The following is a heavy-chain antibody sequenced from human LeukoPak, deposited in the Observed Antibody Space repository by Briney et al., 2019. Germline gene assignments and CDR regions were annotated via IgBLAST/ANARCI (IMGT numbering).Heavy chain of an antibody. J-gene: IGHJ4*02. CDR1: GYTFTGYY. D-gene: IGHD3-22*01. Sequence: ASVKVSCKASGYTFTGYYMHWVRQAPGQGLEWMGWINPNSGGTNYAQKFQGRVTMTRDTSISTAYMELSRLRSDDTAAYYCARYYYDSSGYYLIDYWGQGTLVTVSS. CDR3: ARYYYDSSGYYLIDY. CDR2: INPNSGGT. V-gene: IGHV1-2*02.